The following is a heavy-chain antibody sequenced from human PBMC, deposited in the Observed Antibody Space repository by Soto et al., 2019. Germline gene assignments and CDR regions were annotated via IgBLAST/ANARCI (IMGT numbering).Heavy chain of an antibody. Sequence: QITLKESGPTLVKPTQTLTLTCTFSGFSLSTRGVGVAWIRQPPGKALEWLALIYWDDDKRYSPSLKSRLTITKDTSKNQVVLAMTNMDPVDTATYYCAHDSTDWYGMDVWGHGTTVTVS. J-gene: IGHJ6*02. D-gene: IGHD6-19*01. CDR3: AHDSTDWYGMDV. V-gene: IGHV2-5*02. CDR2: IYWDDDK. CDR1: GFSLSTRGVG.